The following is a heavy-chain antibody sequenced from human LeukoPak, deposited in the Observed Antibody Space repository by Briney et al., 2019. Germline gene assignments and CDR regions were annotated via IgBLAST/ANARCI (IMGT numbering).Heavy chain of an antibody. J-gene: IGHJ6*02. CDR1: GYTFTSYY. D-gene: IGHD5-18*01. CDR2: INPSGGST. CDR3: ARAGYSYGDHYYYYGMDV. Sequence: ASVKVSCKASGYTFTSYYMHWVRQAPGQGLEWMGIINPSGGSTSYAQKFQGRVTMTGDTSTSTVYMELSSLRSEDTAVYYCARAGYSYGDHYYYYGMDVWGQGTTVTVSS. V-gene: IGHV1-46*01.